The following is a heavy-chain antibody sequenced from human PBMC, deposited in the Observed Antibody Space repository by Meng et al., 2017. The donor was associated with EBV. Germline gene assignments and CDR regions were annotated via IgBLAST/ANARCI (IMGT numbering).Heavy chain of an antibody. V-gene: IGHV7-4-1*02. Sequence: QVQLVQSGSELKKPGAFGTVSCKASGYSLSTFAMNWVRQAPGQGLEWMGWINTDTGYATYAQGFRGRFVFSLETSVSTAYLQINSLKAADTAMYYCARGLAYGDYGVDYWGQGTLGTVSS. CDR1: GYSLSTFA. CDR2: INTDTGYA. CDR3: ARGLAYGDYGVDY. D-gene: IGHD2-21*01. J-gene: IGHJ4*02.